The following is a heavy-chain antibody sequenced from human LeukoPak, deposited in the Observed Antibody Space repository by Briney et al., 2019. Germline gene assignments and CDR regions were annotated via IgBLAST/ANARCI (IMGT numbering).Heavy chain of an antibody. CDR3: ASGYSGYDIWPRGHYYYYYMDV. CDR2: IIPIFGTA. CDR1: GGTFSSYA. D-gene: IGHD5-12*01. V-gene: IGHV1-69*13. Sequence: SVKVSCKASGGTFSSYAISWVRQAPGQGLEWMGGIIPIFGTANYAQKFQGRVTITADESTSTAYMELSSLRSEDTAVYYCASGYSGYDIWPRGHYYYYYMDVWGKGTTVTISS. J-gene: IGHJ6*03.